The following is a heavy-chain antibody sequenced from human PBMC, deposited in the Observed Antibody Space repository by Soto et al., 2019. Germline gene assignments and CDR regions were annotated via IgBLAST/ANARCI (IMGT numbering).Heavy chain of an antibody. CDR2: ISAHNGNT. V-gene: IGHV1-18*01. CDR1: GYTFTSYG. Sequence: QVQLVQSGAEVKKPGASVKVSCKASGYTFTSYGISWTRQAPGQGLEWMGWISAHNGNTNYAQKLQGRVTMTTDTSTSTAYMELRSLRSDATAVYYCARDRYCSGGSCYHFDYWGQGTLVTVSS. J-gene: IGHJ4*02. CDR3: ARDRYCSGGSCYHFDY. D-gene: IGHD2-15*01.